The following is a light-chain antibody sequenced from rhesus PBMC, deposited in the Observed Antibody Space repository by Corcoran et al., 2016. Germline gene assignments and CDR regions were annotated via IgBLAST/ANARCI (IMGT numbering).Light chain of an antibody. CDR3: QHYYDNPYS. J-gene: IGKJ2*01. CDR1: QNIYSN. Sequence: DIQMTQSPSALSASVGDRVTISCRASQNIYSNLAWYQQKTGKAPKLLIYAASSLQTGIPSRFSGSGSGTYFTLTISSLQPEDSAAYYCQHYYDNPYSFGQGTKVEIK. CDR2: AAS. V-gene: IGKV1S12*01.